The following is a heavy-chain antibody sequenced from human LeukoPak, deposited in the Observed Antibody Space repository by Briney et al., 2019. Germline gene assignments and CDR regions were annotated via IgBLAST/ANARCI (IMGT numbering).Heavy chain of an antibody. J-gene: IGHJ4*02. CDR3: ARDLSRPARLAVGY. D-gene: IGHD6-6*01. Sequence: ASVKVSCKASGYTFTGYYMHWVRQAPGQGLEWMGRINPNSGGTNYAQKFQGRVTMTRDTSISTAYMELSRLRSDDTAVYYCARDLSRPARLAVGYWGQGTLVTVSS. V-gene: IGHV1-2*06. CDR1: GYTFTGYY. CDR2: INPNSGGT.